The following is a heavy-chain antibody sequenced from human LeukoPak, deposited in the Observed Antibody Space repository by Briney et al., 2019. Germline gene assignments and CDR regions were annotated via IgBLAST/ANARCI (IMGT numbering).Heavy chain of an antibody. CDR2: INPNSGGT. V-gene: IGHV1-2*02. Sequence: VASVKVSCKASGYTFTGYYMHWVRQAPGQGLEWMGWINPNSGGTNYAQKFQGRVTMTRDTSISTAYVELSRLRSDDTAVYYCARDPSSVYVLRYFDWSHGHYYYMDVWGKGTTVTISS. CDR3: ARDPSSVYVLRYFDWSHGHYYYMDV. J-gene: IGHJ6*03. CDR1: GYTFTGYY. D-gene: IGHD3-9*01.